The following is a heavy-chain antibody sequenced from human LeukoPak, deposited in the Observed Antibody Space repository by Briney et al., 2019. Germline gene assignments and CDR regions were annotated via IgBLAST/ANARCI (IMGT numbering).Heavy chain of an antibody. CDR1: GGSFSGYY. J-gene: IGHJ3*02. CDR3: ARELTTWDAFDI. V-gene: IGHV4-34*01. CDR2: INHSGST. Sequence: PSETLSLTCAVYGGSFSGYYWSWFRQPPGKWLEWIGEINHSGSTNYNPSLKSRVTISVDTSKNQFSLKLSSVTAADTAVYYCARELTTWDAFDIWGQGTMVTVSS. D-gene: IGHD4-17*01.